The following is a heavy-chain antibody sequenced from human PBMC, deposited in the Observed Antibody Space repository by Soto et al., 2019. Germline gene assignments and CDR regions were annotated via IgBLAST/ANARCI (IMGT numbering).Heavy chain of an antibody. CDR3: AIIGYNNDLDF. J-gene: IGHJ6*02. Sequence: QVQLVQSGAEVKRPGSSVKVSCKASGGTFSSYAFSWVRQAPGQGLEWMGGIIPVFNSPSLAQNLHGRVTVTAEKSTSTAYMELSALRFEDTAVYYFAIIGYNNDLDFWGQGTTVIVSS. CDR2: IIPVFNSP. V-gene: IGHV1-69*06. CDR1: GGTFSSYA. D-gene: IGHD1-20*01.